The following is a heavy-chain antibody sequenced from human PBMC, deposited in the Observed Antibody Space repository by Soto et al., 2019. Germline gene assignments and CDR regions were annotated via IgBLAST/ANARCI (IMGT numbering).Heavy chain of an antibody. CDR2: IYYSGST. J-gene: IGHJ6*02. Sequence: SETLSLTCTVSGGSINSDHYYWSWIRQHPGKGLEWIGYIYYSGSTYYNPSLKSRVTISVDTSKNQFSLKLSSVTAADTAVYYCARDLSKGMDVWGQGTTVTGSS. CDR1: GGSINSDHYY. CDR3: ARDLSKGMDV. V-gene: IGHV4-31*03.